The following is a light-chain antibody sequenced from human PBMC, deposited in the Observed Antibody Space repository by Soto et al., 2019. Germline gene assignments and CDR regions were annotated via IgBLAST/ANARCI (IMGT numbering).Light chain of an antibody. CDR1: QTISGT. Sequence: RTQSPAPLPVSAGGSASLSCRASQTISGTLSWYQQKPGQAPRLLIHGASRRAPGFPARFSGSGSGTDFTLTISSLQSEDFAVYYCQQCYSWPPTFGPGTKVDI. V-gene: IGKV3-15*01. J-gene: IGKJ1*01. CDR3: QQCYSWPPT. CDR2: GAS.